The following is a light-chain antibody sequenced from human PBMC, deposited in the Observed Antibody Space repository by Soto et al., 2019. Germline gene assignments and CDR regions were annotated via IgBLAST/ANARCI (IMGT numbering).Light chain of an antibody. J-gene: IGKJ1*01. Sequence: EIVLTQSPGSLSLSPGERATLWCMASQSVNFYLAWYQQKPGQAPRLLISDASSRATDVPDRFSGSGSGTDFSLTISRLEPEDFAVYYCQQYGDSPVTFGQGTKGDIK. CDR2: DAS. CDR3: QQYGDSPVT. V-gene: IGKV3-20*01. CDR1: QSVNFY.